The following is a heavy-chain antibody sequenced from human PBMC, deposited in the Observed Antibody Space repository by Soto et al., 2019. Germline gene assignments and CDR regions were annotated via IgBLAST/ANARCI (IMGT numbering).Heavy chain of an antibody. Sequence: SETLALTCAVYGGSFSGYYWNGIRQPPWKGLEWIGGIKHSGGTSYNPSLRGRVTISVDTSKNQFSVKLSSVTAADTAVYYCARRPAHYDFWTSYRRPHHYHQDVWGKGTPVTVSS. V-gene: IGHV4-34*01. CDR3: ARRPAHYDFWTSYRRPHHYHQDV. CDR2: IKHSGGT. D-gene: IGHD3-3*01. J-gene: IGHJ6*03. CDR1: GGSFSGYY.